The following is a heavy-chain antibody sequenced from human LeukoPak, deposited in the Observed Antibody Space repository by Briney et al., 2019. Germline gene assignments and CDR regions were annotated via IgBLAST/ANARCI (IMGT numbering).Heavy chain of an antibody. D-gene: IGHD3-3*01. CDR2: IIPIFGTA. Sequence: SVKVSCKASGGTFSSYAISWVRQAPGQGLEWMGRIIPIFGTANCAQKFQGRVTITADKSTSTAYMELSSLRSEDTAVYYCARSPSNIWSGYKRVWYFDLWGRGTLVTVSS. V-gene: IGHV1-69*06. CDR1: GGTFSSYA. J-gene: IGHJ2*01. CDR3: ARSPSNIWSGYKRVWYFDL.